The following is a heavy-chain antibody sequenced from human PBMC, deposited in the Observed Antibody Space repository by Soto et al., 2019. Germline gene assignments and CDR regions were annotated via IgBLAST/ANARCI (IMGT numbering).Heavy chain of an antibody. V-gene: IGHV4-39*01. CDR1: GGSISSSSYY. CDR3: ASLLGSRYSSSSYGWFDP. Sequence: SETLSLTCTVSGGSISSSSYYWGWIRQPPGKGLEWIGSIYYSGSTYYNPSLKSRVTISVDTSKNQFSLKLSSVTAADTAVYYCASLLGSRYSSSSYGWFDPWGQGTLVTVSS. D-gene: IGHD6-6*01. CDR2: IYYSGST. J-gene: IGHJ5*02.